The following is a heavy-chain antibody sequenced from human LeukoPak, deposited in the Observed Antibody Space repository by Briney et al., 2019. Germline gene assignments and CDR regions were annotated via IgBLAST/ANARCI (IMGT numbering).Heavy chain of an antibody. D-gene: IGHD6-13*01. Sequence: PGGSLRLSCAASGFTFSSYGMHWVRQAPGKGLEWVAVISYDGSNKYYADSVKGRFTISRDNPKNTLYLQMNSLRAEDTAVYYCANLVVAAAGAIDYWGQGTLVTVSS. CDR3: ANLVVAAAGAIDY. CDR2: ISYDGSNK. CDR1: GFTFSSYG. V-gene: IGHV3-30*18. J-gene: IGHJ4*02.